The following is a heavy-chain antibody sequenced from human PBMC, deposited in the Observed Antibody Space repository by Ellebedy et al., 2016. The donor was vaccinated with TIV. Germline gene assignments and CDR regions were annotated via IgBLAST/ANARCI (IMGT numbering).Heavy chain of an antibody. D-gene: IGHD1-1*01. J-gene: IGHJ3*02. Sequence: MPSETLSLTCTVSGGSISSSRYYWGWIRQPPGKGLEWIGSIYYSGSTYYNPSLKSRVPISVDTSKNQFSLKLSSVTAADTAVYYCARLKATNSPFDIWGQGTMVTVSS. CDR3: ARLKATNSPFDI. CDR2: IYYSGST. V-gene: IGHV4-39*01. CDR1: GGSISSSRYY.